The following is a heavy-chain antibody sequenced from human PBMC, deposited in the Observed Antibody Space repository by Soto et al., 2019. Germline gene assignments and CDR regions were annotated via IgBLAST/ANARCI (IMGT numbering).Heavy chain of an antibody. CDR1: GGTFSSYA. D-gene: IGHD2-2*01. CDR2: IIPIFGTA. CDR3: AGEEEYCISTSCSVY. Sequence: QVQLVQSGAEVKKPGSSVKVSCKASGGTFSSYAISWVRQAPGQGLEWMGGIIPIFGTANYAQKFQGRVRITADESRSTAYMELSNLRSEDTAVYYCAGEEEYCISTSCSVYWGQGTLVTVSS. J-gene: IGHJ4*02. V-gene: IGHV1-69*12.